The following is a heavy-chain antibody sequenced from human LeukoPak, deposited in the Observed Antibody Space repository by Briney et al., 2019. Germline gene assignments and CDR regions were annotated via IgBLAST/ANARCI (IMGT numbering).Heavy chain of an antibody. V-gene: IGHV4-4*07. J-gene: IGHJ4*02. Sequence: SETLSLTCTVSGVSITSYHWSWIRQPAGRELEWIGRIHASGSSNYNPSLKSRVTMSVDTSKNQFSLKLTFVTAADTAVYYCARDGLYSYGYSYFDYWGQGTLVTVSS. D-gene: IGHD5-18*01. CDR3: ARDGLYSYGYSYFDY. CDR1: GVSITSYH. CDR2: IHASGSS.